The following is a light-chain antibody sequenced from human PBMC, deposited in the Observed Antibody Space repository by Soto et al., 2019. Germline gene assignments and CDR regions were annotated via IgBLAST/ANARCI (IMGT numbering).Light chain of an antibody. CDR3: QQYGSSRWT. Sequence: EIVLTQSPGTLSLSPGERATLSCRASQSVSSSYLAWYQQKPGQAPRLLIYGASSRATGIPDRFSGGGSGTDFTITISRLEPEDFAVYYCQQYGSSRWTFGQGTKVEIK. CDR2: GAS. J-gene: IGKJ1*01. CDR1: QSVSSSY. V-gene: IGKV3-20*01.